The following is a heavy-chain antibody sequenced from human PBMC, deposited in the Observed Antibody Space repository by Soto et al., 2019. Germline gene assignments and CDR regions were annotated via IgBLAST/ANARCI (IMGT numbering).Heavy chain of an antibody. J-gene: IGHJ6*02. Sequence: QVQLQESGPGLVKPSQTLSLTCTVSGGSISSGDYYWSWIRQPPGKGLEWIGYIYYSGSTYYNPSLKSRVTISVDTSKNQFSLKLSSVTAADTAVYYCARDTIFGVVTKTAYYYYGMDVWGQGTTVTVSS. D-gene: IGHD3-3*01. CDR1: GGSISSGDYY. V-gene: IGHV4-30-4*01. CDR2: IYYSGST. CDR3: ARDTIFGVVTKTAYYYYGMDV.